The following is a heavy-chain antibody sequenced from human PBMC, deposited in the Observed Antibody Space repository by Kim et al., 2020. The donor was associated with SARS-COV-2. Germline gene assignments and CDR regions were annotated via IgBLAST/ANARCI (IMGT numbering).Heavy chain of an antibody. CDR3: TRGVVAAPHGGYWFDP. D-gene: IGHD2-15*01. Sequence: SVKGRFTISRDDSKNTAYLQMNSLKTEDTAVYYCTRGVVAAPHGGYWFDPWGQGTLVTVSS. J-gene: IGHJ5*02. V-gene: IGHV3-73*01.